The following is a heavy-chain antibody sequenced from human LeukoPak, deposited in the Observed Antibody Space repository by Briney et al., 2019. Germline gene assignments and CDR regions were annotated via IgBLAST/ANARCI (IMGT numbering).Heavy chain of an antibody. D-gene: IGHD3-10*01. CDR1: GFTFNNHA. V-gene: IGHV3-23*01. CDR3: TKDFRGSGYFFDY. CDR2: ISGSGDNT. J-gene: IGHJ4*02. Sequence: PGGSLRLSCVVSGFTFNNHAMSWVRQAPGKGLEWVSAISGSGDNTFYAGSVRGRFTISRDNSKNTLYLQMDSLRAEDTAIYYCTKDFRGSGYFFDYWGPGTPVTVSS.